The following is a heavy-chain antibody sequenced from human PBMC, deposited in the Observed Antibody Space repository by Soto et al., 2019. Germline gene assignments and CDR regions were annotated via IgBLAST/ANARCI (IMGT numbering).Heavy chain of an antibody. V-gene: IGHV1-69*05. D-gene: IGHD6-6*01. CDR1: GGTFSSYA. Sequence: VASVKVSCKASGGTFSSYAISWVRQAPGQGLEWMGGIIPCFGKANYSQKSQGRVTITTDESTSTAYMELSSLRSEDTVVYYCAREPYEGSSTFYYYYYGMDVWGQGTTVTVSS. CDR3: AREPYEGSSTFYYYYYGMDV. J-gene: IGHJ6*02. CDR2: IIPCFGKA.